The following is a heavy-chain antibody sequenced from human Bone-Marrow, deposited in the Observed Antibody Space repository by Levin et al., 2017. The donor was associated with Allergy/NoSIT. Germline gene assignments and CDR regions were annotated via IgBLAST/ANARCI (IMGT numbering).Heavy chain of an antibody. CDR1: GASISRGY. J-gene: IGHJ5*01. V-gene: IGHV4-59*08. Sequence: PSETLYIKGKGDGASISRGYGSWIRQPPGKGLEWIGYIYYSGSTHSLPSLPSRVSMSADMSRNQVYLTMSSVTAADTAVYYCARQAAPAAMNGFDSWGQGTLVTVSS. CDR2: IYYSGST. CDR3: ARQAAPAAMNGFDS. D-gene: IGHD2-2*01.